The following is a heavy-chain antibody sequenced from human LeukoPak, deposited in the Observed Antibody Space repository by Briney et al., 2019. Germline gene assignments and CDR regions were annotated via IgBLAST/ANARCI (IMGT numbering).Heavy chain of an antibody. CDR1: GGSISSGDYY. Sequence: SQTLSLTCTVSGGSISSGDYYWSWIRQPPGKGLGWIGYIYYSGSTYYNPSLKSRVTISVDTSKNQFSLKLSSVTAADTAVYYCARDERRSNAFDIWGQGTMVTVSS. J-gene: IGHJ3*02. CDR3: ARDERRSNAFDI. CDR2: IYYSGST. D-gene: IGHD5/OR15-5a*01. V-gene: IGHV4-30-4*01.